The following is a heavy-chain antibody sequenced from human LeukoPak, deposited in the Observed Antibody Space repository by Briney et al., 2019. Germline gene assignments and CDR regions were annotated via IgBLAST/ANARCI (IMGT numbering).Heavy chain of an antibody. CDR1: GFTFGDYA. V-gene: IGHV3-49*04. J-gene: IGHJ4*02. CDR3: MRVYGSGEIDY. CDR2: IRSKAYGGTT. D-gene: IGHD3-10*01. Sequence: GGSLRLSCTASGFTFGDYAMSWVRQAPGKGLEWVGFIRSKAYGGTTEYAASVKGRFTISRDDSKSIAYLQMNSLKTEDTAVYYCMRVYGSGEIDYWGQGTLVTVSS.